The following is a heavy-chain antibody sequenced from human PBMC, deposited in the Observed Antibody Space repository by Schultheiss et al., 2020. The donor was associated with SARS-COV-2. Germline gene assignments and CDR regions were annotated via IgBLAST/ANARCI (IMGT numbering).Heavy chain of an antibody. J-gene: IGHJ4*02. Sequence: ASVKVSCKASGYTFTSYGISWVRQAPGQGLEWMGWINPNSGGTNYAQKFQGRVTITADKSTSTAYMELSSLRSDDTAVYYCARDPPAYSSGWYDYWGQGTLVTVSS. V-gene: IGHV1-18*01. CDR3: ARDPPAYSSGWYDY. CDR1: GYTFTSYG. CDR2: INPNSGGT. D-gene: IGHD6-19*01.